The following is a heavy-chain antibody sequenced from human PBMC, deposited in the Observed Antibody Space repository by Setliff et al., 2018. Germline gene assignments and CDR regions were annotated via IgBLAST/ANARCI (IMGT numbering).Heavy chain of an antibody. CDR2: INPSSGAT. V-gene: IGHV1-2*06. D-gene: IGHD3-16*01. CDR1: GYTFTGYY. Sequence: ASVKVSCKASGYTFTGYYMYWVRQAPGQGLEWMGRINPSSGATIYAQEFQGRVTMTSDTSISTAYMELGRLRSDDTAVYFCARDGGGDSDAFDIWGQGTMVTVS. CDR3: ARDGGGDSDAFDI. J-gene: IGHJ3*02.